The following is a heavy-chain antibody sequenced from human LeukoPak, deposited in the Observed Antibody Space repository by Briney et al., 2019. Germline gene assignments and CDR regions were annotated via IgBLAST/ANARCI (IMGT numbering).Heavy chain of an antibody. CDR2: INPNSGGT. CDR3: ARAHVYGDYEGGDAFDI. J-gene: IGHJ3*02. D-gene: IGHD4-17*01. V-gene: IGHV1-2*02. Sequence: GASVKVSCKASVYTFTGYYMHWVRQAPGQGLEWMGWINPNSGGTNYAQKFQGRVTMTRDTSISTAYMELSRLRSDDTAVYYCARAHVYGDYEGGDAFDIWGQGTMVTVSS. CDR1: VYTFTGYY.